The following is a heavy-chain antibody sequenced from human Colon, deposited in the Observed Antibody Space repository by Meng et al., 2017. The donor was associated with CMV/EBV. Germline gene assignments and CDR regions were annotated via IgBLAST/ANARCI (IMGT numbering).Heavy chain of an antibody. V-gene: IGHV4-59*01. J-gene: IGHJ5*02. CDR2: IFHSGDT. Sequence: GSLRPSCTVSGVSIDTYYWSWIRQPPGKGLEWIGYIFHSGDTNYNPSLKSRVTISVDMSRNEFSLKLTSVTAADTAVYYCVRQHCSGGMCHQFDPWGQGIPVTVSS. CDR3: VRQHCSGGMCHQFDP. CDR1: GVSIDTYY. D-gene: IGHD2-15*01.